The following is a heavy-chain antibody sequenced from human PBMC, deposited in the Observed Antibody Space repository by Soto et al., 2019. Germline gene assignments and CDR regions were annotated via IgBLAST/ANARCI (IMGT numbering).Heavy chain of an antibody. CDR3: ARERVVLVRASVRVWDEYQYYGLDV. D-gene: IGHD2-2*01. CDR1: GDSISRRNW. CDR2: IHHSGST. J-gene: IGHJ6*02. V-gene: IGHV4-4*02. Sequence: SETLSLTCAVSGDSISRRNWWSWVRQSPGQGLEWIGEIHHSGSTNYNLSLKSRVTISIDKSKNHFSLSLTSVTAADTAVYYCARERVVLVRASVRVWDEYQYYGLDVWGQGTTVTVSS.